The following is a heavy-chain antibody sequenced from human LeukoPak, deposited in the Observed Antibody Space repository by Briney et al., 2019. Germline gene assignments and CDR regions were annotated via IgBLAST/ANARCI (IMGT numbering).Heavy chain of an antibody. CDR1: GYTFTSYD. Sequence: ASVKVSCKASGYTFTSYDIHWVRQATGQGLEWMGWMNPNSGNTGYAQKFQGRVTMTRNTSISTAYMELSSLRSEDTAVYYCARESAVAGIYYYCGMDVWGQGTTVTVSS. J-gene: IGHJ6*02. D-gene: IGHD6-19*01. CDR3: ARESAVAGIYYYCGMDV. CDR2: MNPNSGNT. V-gene: IGHV1-8*01.